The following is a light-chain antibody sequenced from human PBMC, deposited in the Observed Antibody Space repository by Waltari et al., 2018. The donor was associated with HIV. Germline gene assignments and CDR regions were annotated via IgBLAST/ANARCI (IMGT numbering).Light chain of an antibody. CDR1: QSISNS. Sequence: DIQMTQSPSTLSASVGDRVTITCRASQSISNSLARYQQKPGKAPKLLIYKASSLQSGVPSRFSGSGSGTEFTLTISSLQPDDFATYYCQQYNSYVTFGPGTKVDIK. V-gene: IGKV1-5*03. CDR3: QQYNSYVT. J-gene: IGKJ3*01. CDR2: KAS.